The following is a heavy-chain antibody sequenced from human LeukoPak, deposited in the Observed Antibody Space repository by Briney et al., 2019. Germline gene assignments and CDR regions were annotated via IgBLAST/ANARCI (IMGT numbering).Heavy chain of an antibody. CDR3: ARGSSSGWYVFDY. Sequence: PGGSLRLSCAASGFTFGSYWMHWVRQAPGKGLVWVSRINSDGSSTSYADSVKGRFTISRDNAKNTLYLQMNSLRAEDTAVYFCARGSSSGWYVFDYWGQGTLVTVSS. D-gene: IGHD6-19*01. CDR2: INSDGSST. CDR1: GFTFGSYW. J-gene: IGHJ4*02. V-gene: IGHV3-74*01.